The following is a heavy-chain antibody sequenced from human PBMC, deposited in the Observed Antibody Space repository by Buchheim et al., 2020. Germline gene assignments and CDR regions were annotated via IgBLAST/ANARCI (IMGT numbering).Heavy chain of an antibody. V-gene: IGHV3-23*01. CDR3: VKDFDY. CDR1: GFRFSTYA. CDR2: IRGSGSNI. J-gene: IGHJ4*02. Sequence: EVQLLESGGGLAQPGGSLRLSCAASGFRFSTYAMSWVRQAPGKGLEWVSVIRGSGSNIYYADSVKGRVTISRDNSKNTLSLQMNNLRAEDTAIYYCVKDFDYWGQGTL.